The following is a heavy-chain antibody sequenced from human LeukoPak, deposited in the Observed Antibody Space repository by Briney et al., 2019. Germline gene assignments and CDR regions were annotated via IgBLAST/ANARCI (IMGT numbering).Heavy chain of an antibody. CDR3: ARDVRWLQFHYFDY. CDR1: GFTFSDYY. V-gene: IGHV3-11*06. J-gene: IGHJ4*02. D-gene: IGHD5-24*01. CDR2: ISSSSSYT. Sequence: GGSLRLSCAVSGFTFSDYYMSWIRQAPGKGLEWVSYISSSSSYTNYADSVKGRFTISRDNAKNSLYLQMNSLRAENTAVYYCARDVRWLQFHYFDYWGQGTLVTVSS.